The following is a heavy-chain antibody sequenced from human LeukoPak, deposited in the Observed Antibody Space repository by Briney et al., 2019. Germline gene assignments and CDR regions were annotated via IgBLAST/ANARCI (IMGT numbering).Heavy chain of an antibody. Sequence: SETLSLTCTVSGGSISSGRYYWSWIRQHPGKGLEWIGYIYYSGSTYYNPSLKSRVTISVDTSKNQFSLKLSSVTAADTAVYYCARGRAAAGAFDYWGQGTLVTVSS. CDR3: ARGRAAAGAFDY. CDR2: IYYSGST. J-gene: IGHJ4*02. CDR1: GGSISSGRYY. V-gene: IGHV4-31*03. D-gene: IGHD6-13*01.